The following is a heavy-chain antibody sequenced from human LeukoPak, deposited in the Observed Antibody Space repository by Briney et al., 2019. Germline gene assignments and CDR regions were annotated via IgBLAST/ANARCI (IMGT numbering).Heavy chain of an antibody. Sequence: GGSLRLSCAASGFTFDDYTMHWVRQAPGKGLEWVSLISWDGGSTYYADSVKGRFTISRDNSKNSLYLQMNSLRTEDTALYYCAKDITSGWHDECYGMDVWGQGTTVTVSS. CDR2: ISWDGGST. CDR3: AKDITSGWHDECYGMDV. D-gene: IGHD6-19*01. CDR1: GFTFDDYT. V-gene: IGHV3-43*01. J-gene: IGHJ6*02.